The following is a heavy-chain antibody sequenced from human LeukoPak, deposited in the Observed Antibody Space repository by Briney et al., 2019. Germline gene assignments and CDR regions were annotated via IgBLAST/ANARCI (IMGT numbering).Heavy chain of an antibody. CDR2: ISWNSGSI. CDR3: AKDIGGMNYYDSSGYFWAYFDY. CDR1: GFTFDDYA. D-gene: IGHD3-22*01. J-gene: IGHJ4*02. Sequence: QPGRSLRLSCAASGFTFDDYAMHWVRQAPGKGLEWVSGISWNSGSIGYADSVKGRFTISRDNAKNSLYLQMNSLRAEDTALYYCAKDIGGMNYYDSSGYFWAYFDYWGQGTLVTVSS. V-gene: IGHV3-9*01.